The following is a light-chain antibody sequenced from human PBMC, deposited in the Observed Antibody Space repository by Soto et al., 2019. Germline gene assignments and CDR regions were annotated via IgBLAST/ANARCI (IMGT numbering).Light chain of an antibody. Sequence: DIQMNQSPSTLSASVGDRVTITCRASQSISSWLAWYQQKPGKAPKLLIYKASSLESGVPSRFSCSGSGTELTLTISSLQPDDFATYYCQQYNSYAFTFGGGTKVEIK. CDR3: QQYNSYAFT. J-gene: IGKJ4*01. CDR2: KAS. CDR1: QSISSW. V-gene: IGKV1-5*03.